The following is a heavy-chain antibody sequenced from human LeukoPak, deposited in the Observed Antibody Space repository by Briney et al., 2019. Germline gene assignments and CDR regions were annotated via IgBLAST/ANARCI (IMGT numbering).Heavy chain of an antibody. D-gene: IGHD5-12*01. V-gene: IGHV3-23*01. CDR1: GFTFSNSA. J-gene: IGHJ4*02. Sequence: PGGSLRLSCAASGFTFSNSAMTWVRQAPGKGLEWVSAISGSGGSTYYADSVKGRFTISRDNSKNTLYLQMNSLRAEDTAVYYCAKDPRGYDDFDYWGQGTLVTVSS. CDR2: ISGSGGST. CDR3: AKDPRGYDDFDY.